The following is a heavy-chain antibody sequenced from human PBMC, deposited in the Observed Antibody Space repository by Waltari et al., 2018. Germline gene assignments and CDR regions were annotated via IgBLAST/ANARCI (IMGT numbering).Heavy chain of an antibody. Sequence: QLQLQESGQGLVKPSETLSLTGAVSGGSISGRSYYWGWIRQPPGKGLEWIGSIYYSGSTYYNPSLKSRVTISVDTSKNQFSLKLSSVTAADTAVYYCARRLGSYYFDYWGQGTLVTVSS. V-gene: IGHV4-39*07. D-gene: IGHD7-27*01. CDR1: GGSISGRSYY. CDR3: ARRLGSYYFDY. J-gene: IGHJ4*02. CDR2: IYYSGST.